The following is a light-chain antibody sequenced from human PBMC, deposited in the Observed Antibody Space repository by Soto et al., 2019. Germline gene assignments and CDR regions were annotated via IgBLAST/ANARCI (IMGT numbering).Light chain of an antibody. Sequence: SYELTQPPSVSVAPVKTARITCGGNNGGRKSVHWYQQKPGQAPVLVISHDSDRPSGIPERFSGSKSGNTATLTISTVEAGDEADYYCQVWDTSSDHPVVFGGGTKLTVL. CDR1: NGGRKS. CDR3: QVWDTSSDHPVV. CDR2: HDS. V-gene: IGLV3-21*04. J-gene: IGLJ2*01.